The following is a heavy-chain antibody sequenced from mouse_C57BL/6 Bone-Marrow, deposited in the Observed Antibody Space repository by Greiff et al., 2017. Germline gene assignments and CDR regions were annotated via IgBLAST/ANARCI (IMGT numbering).Heavy chain of an antibody. Sequence: EVQRVESGAELVRPGASVKLSCTASGFNIKDYYMHWVKQRPEQGLEWIGRIDPEDGDTEYAPKFQGKATMTEDTSSNTAYLQLSSLTSEDTAVYYCTQPYAMDYWGQGTSVTVSS. J-gene: IGHJ4*01. CDR2: IDPEDGDT. CDR1: GFNIKDYY. CDR3: TQPYAMDY. V-gene: IGHV14-1*01.